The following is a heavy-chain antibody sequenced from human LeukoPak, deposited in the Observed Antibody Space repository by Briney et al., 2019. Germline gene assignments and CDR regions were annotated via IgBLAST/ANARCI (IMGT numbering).Heavy chain of an antibody. V-gene: IGHV3-15*01. CDR3: TTGYYYGSSSSYYCDY. J-gene: IGHJ4*02. CDR1: GFTFSSYE. Sequence: GGSLRLSCAASGFTFSSYEMNWVRQAPGKGLEWVGRIKSKIDGGTTDYGAPVKGRFTISRDDSKNTLNLQMNSLKTEDTAVYYCTTGYYYGSSSSYYCDYWGQGTLVTVSS. CDR2: IKSKIDGGTT. D-gene: IGHD3-22*01.